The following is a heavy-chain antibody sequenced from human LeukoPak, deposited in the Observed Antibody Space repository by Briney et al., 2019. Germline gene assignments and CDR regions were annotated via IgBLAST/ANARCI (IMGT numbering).Heavy chain of an antibody. CDR2: INAGNGNT. Sequence: ASVKVSCKAPGYTFTSYAMHWVRQAPGQRLEWMGWINAGNGNTKYSQKFQGRVTITRDTSASTAYMELSSLRSEDTAVYYCALGGVPAAIDYWGQGTLVTVSS. CDR3: ALGGVPAAIDY. CDR1: GYTFTSYA. J-gene: IGHJ4*02. D-gene: IGHD2-2*01. V-gene: IGHV1-3*01.